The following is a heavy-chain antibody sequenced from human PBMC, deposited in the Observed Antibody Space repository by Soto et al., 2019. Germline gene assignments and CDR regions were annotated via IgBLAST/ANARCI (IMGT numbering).Heavy chain of an antibody. CDR1: GGSISIGGYA. V-gene: IGHV4-30-2*06. CDR2: TYQSGSA. Sequence: PSGTMSITCAVSGGSISIGGYAGTWIRQSPGKGLEWIGYTYQSGSAYYNPSLKSRVTISVDRSKNQFSLNLTSVTAADTAVYYCARDYYGMDVWGQGTTVTVSS. J-gene: IGHJ6*02. CDR3: ARDYYGMDV.